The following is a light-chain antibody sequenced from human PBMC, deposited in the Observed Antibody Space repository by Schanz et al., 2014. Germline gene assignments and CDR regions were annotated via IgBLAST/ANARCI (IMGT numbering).Light chain of an antibody. Sequence: QSALTQPPSASGSPGQSVTISCTGTSSDVGDYNYVSWYQQHPGKAPKLMIYEVSKRPSGVPDRFSGSKSGNTASLTVSGXXXEDEADYYCSSYAGSNNLVFGGGTKLTVL. CDR3: SSYAGSNNLV. J-gene: IGLJ2*01. V-gene: IGLV2-8*01. CDR1: SSDVGDYNY. CDR2: EVS.